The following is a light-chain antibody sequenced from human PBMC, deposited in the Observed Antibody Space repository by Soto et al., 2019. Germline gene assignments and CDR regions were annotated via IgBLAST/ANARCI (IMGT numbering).Light chain of an antibody. V-gene: IGLV2-14*01. CDR2: EVS. J-gene: IGLJ1*01. CDR3: NSYTSTYTGV. Sequence: QSALTQPASVSGSPGQSITISCTGTSSDVGGYNYVSWYQQHPGKAPKLMIYEVSNRPSGVSNRFSGSKSGNTAYLTISGIQAEDEADYYCNSYTSTYTGVFGTGTKLTVL. CDR1: SSDVGGYNY.